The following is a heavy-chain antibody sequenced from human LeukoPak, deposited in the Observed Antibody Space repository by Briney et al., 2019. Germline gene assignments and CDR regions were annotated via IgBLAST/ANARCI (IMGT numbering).Heavy chain of an antibody. V-gene: IGHV3-11*01. D-gene: IGHD2-15*01. J-gene: IGHJ4*02. CDR1: GFTFSDYY. CDR3: AREDCSGGSCYSNNLYY. Sequence: GGSLRLSCAASGFTFSDYYMSWIRQAPGKGLEWVSYISSSGSTIYYADSVEGRFTISRDNAKNSLYLQMNSLRAEDTAVYYCAREDCSGGSCYSNNLYYWGQGTLVTVSS. CDR2: ISSSGSTI.